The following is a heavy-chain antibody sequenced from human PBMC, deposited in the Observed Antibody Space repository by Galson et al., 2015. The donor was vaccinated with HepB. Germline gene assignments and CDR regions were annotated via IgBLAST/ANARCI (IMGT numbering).Heavy chain of an antibody. Sequence: SLRLSCAASGFTFDDYAMHWVRQAPGKGLEWVSGISWNSGSIGYADSVKGRFTISRDNAKNSLYLQMNSLRAEDTALYYCAKAHLSGSYYPPDYWGQGTLVTVSS. CDR2: ISWNSGSI. CDR1: GFTFDDYA. V-gene: IGHV3-9*01. CDR3: AKAHLSGSYYPPDY. J-gene: IGHJ4*02. D-gene: IGHD1-26*01.